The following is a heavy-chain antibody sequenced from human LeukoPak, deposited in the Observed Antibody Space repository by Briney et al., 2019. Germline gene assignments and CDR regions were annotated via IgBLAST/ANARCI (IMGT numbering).Heavy chain of an antibody. J-gene: IGHJ4*02. Sequence: GGSLRLSCAASGFTFSSYSMNWVRQAPGKGLEWVSYISSSSSYIYYADSVKGRFTISRDNAKNSLYLQMNSLRAEDTAVYYCARDLGYSSSSGHDYWGQGTLVTVSS. CDR1: GFTFSSYS. CDR2: ISSSSSYI. V-gene: IGHV3-21*05. D-gene: IGHD6-6*01. CDR3: ARDLGYSSSSGHDY.